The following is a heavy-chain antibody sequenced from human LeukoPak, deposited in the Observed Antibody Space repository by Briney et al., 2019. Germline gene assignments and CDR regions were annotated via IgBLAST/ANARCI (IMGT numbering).Heavy chain of an antibody. Sequence: ASVKVSCKASGYTFTNYDINWVRQAPGQGLEWMGWMNAHSGKTGYAQKFQGRVSFTSNISLRTAYMELSSLRSEDTAVYYCARYDSNTHFDSWGQGSLVIVSS. CDR3: ARYDSNTHFDS. CDR1: GYTFTNYD. V-gene: IGHV1-8*01. D-gene: IGHD4-11*01. CDR2: MNAHSGKT. J-gene: IGHJ4*02.